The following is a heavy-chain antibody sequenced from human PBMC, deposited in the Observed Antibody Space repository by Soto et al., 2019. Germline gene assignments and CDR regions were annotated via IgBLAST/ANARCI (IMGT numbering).Heavy chain of an antibody. Sequence: GGSLRLSCAASGFTFSSYGMHWVRQAPGKGLEWVAVIWYDGSNKYYADSVKGRFTISRDNSKNTLYLQMNSLRAEDTAVYYCSRALYSSGWYGFDYWGQGTLVPVSS. D-gene: IGHD6-13*01. CDR3: SRALYSSGWYGFDY. V-gene: IGHV3-33*01. J-gene: IGHJ4*02. CDR2: IWYDGSNK. CDR1: GFTFSSYG.